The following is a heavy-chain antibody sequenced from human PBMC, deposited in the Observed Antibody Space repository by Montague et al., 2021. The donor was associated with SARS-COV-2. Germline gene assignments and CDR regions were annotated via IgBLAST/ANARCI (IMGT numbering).Heavy chain of an antibody. V-gene: IGHV4-4*02. CDR3: ASRGAGWFGSNPERFDY. J-gene: IGHJ4*02. D-gene: IGHD3-10*01. CDR2: IYHSGST. Sequence: SETLSPTCAVSGGSISSSNWWSWVRQPPGKGLEWIGEIYHSGSTNYNPSRKSRVTISVDKSKNQFSLKLSSVTAADAAVYYCASRGAGWFGSNPERFDYWGQGTLVTVSS. CDR1: GGSISSSNW.